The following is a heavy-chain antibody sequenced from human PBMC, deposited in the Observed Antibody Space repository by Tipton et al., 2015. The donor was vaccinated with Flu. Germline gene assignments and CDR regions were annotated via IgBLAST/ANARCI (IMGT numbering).Heavy chain of an antibody. V-gene: IGHV3-23*01. D-gene: IGHD6-19*01. Sequence: SGFTFSRYGISWVRRAPGKGLEWVSGFSASGRTTYFADSVKGRFTISRDNFRNTLFLQMNGLRAEDTAVYYCAKVIPELVAGLDYWGQGTLVTVSS. CDR1: GFTFSRYG. CDR2: FSASGRTT. CDR3: AKVIPELVAGLDY. J-gene: IGHJ4*02.